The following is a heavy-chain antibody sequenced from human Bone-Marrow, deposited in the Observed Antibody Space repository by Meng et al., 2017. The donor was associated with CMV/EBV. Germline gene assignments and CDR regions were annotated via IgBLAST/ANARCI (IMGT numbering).Heavy chain of an antibody. CDR1: GYTLTELS. D-gene: IGHD3-10*01. Sequence: ASVKVSCKVSGYTLTELSMHWVRQAPGKGLEWMGGFDPEDGETIYAQKFQGRVTMTEATSTDTAYMELSSLRSEDTAVYYCATSPITMVRGVILNYWGQGTLVTVSS. CDR2: FDPEDGET. V-gene: IGHV1-24*01. J-gene: IGHJ4*02. CDR3: ATSPITMVRGVILNY.